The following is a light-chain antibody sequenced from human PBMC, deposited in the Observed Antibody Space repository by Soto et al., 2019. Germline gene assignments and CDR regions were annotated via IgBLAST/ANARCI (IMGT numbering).Light chain of an antibody. CDR3: SSYTSSSTLVV. V-gene: IGLV2-14*01. CDR1: SIDVGGYNY. CDR2: EVS. Sequence: QSALTQPASVSGSPGQSITISCTGTSIDVGGYNYVSWYQQHPGKAPKVMIYEVSNRPSGVSNRFSGSKSGNTASLTISGLQAEDEADYYCSSYTSSSTLVVFGGGTKVTVL. J-gene: IGLJ2*01.